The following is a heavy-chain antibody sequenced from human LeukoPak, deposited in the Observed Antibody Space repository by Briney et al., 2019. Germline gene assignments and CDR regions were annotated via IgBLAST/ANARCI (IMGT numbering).Heavy chain of an antibody. J-gene: IGHJ5*02. Sequence: GASLQISCKGSGCIFTDYWIGWVRRLPGKGLEWMGLIYPGDSDTKYSPSFQGQVTISADKSSSTTYLQWSSLRASDTAMYYCARRATTRDGYNWNWFDPWGQGTLVTVSS. CDR1: GCIFTDYW. V-gene: IGHV5-51*01. CDR2: IYPGDSDT. CDR3: ARRATTRDGYNWNWFDP. D-gene: IGHD5-24*01.